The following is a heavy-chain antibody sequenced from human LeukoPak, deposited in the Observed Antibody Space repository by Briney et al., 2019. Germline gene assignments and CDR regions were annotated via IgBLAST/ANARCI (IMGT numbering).Heavy chain of an antibody. CDR1: GFTFSSYS. D-gene: IGHD2-8*01. V-gene: IGHV3-21*01. CDR2: ISSSSSYI. Sequence: GGSLRLSCAASGFTFSSYSMNWVRQAPGKGLEWVSSISSSSSYIYYADSVKGRFTISRDNAKNSLYLQMNSLRAEDTAVYYCARDRGGTLMVYTRRKDYYYMDVWGKGTTVIVSS. CDR3: ARDRGGTLMVYTRRKDYYYMDV. J-gene: IGHJ6*03.